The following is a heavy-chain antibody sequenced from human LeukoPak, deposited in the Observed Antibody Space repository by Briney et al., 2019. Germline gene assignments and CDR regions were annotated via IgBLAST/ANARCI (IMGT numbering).Heavy chain of an antibody. J-gene: IGHJ4*02. CDR3: AKDKGYCSGGSCYGGGD. CDR1: GLTFPNYP. CDR2: ITRYASDK. V-gene: IGHV3-23*05. Sequence: GGSLRLSCAASGLTFPNYPRNGVRQAPGRRRDGVSAITRYASDKYFADSVKGRFTVSRDNSGNTLYLQMNSLRAEETAMYYCAKDKGYCSGGSCYGGGDWGKGTLVTVSS. D-gene: IGHD2-15*01.